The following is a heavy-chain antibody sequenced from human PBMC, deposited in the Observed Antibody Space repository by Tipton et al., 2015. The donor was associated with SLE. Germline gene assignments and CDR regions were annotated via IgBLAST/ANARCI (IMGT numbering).Heavy chain of an antibody. Sequence: QLVQSGAEVKKPGASVKVSCRASGYTFTSYGINWVRQAPGQGLEWMGWISAYNGNTNYAQKLQGRVTLTTDTSTRTAYMELKSLRADDTAVYYCARGEGGSCDEPPCYFDGMEVWGQGTTVTVSS. CDR3: ARGEGGSCDEPPCYFDGMEV. CDR1: GYTFTSYG. CDR2: ISAYNGNT. V-gene: IGHV1-18*01. J-gene: IGHJ6*02. D-gene: IGHD2-15*01.